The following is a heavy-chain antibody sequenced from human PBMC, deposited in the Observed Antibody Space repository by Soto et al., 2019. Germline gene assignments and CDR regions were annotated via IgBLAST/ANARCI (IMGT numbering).Heavy chain of an antibody. Sequence: GESPKSSCTGFGYTFTNYSIGCARQMPGKGPEWMGIIYPGDSDTKYNPSFQGQVTISADKSITTTYLQWSSLKASDTAIYYCAASIFYYGMDVWGQGTTVTVSS. V-gene: IGHV5-51*01. CDR2: IYPGDSDT. CDR3: AASIFYYGMDV. CDR1: GYTFTNYS. J-gene: IGHJ6*02.